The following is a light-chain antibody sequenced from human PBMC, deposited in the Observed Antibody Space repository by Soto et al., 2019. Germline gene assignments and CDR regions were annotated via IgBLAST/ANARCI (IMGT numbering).Light chain of an antibody. CDR2: AAS. Sequence: DLQMTQSPSSLSASVGDRVIITCRASQGIYNFLAWYQQKPGKVPKLLIYAASTLQSGVPSRFSGSGSGTDFTLTIYSLQPEDVATYYCQKYNSAPWTFGQGTEVEIK. V-gene: IGKV1-27*01. CDR3: QKYNSAPWT. CDR1: QGIYNF. J-gene: IGKJ1*01.